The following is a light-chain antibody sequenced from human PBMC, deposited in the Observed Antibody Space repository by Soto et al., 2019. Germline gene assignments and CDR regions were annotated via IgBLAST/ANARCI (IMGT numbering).Light chain of an antibody. Sequence: DFQMTQSPSSLSASVGDRVTITCRASQCINNHLAWFQQKPGKVPKVLMYAASTLQSGVPSRFSGSGSGTDFTLTIISLQPEDVATYYCQIFNSAPPAGTFGGGTKVEIK. CDR1: QCINNH. J-gene: IGKJ4*01. V-gene: IGKV1-27*01. CDR3: QIFNSAPPAGT. CDR2: AAS.